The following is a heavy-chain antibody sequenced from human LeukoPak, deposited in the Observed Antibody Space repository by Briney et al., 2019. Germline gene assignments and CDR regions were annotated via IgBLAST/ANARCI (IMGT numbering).Heavy chain of an antibody. CDR3: AHSQFYYVSSASEAFDI. CDR1: GFSLSTSGVG. Sequence: SGPTLVNPTQTLTLTCTFSGFSLSTSGVGVGWIRQPPGKALEWLALIYWDDEKHFSPSLKNRLTITKDTSKNQVVLTMTNMGPVDTATYYCAHSQFYYVSSASEAFDIWGQGTMVTVSS. D-gene: IGHD3-22*01. CDR2: IYWDDEK. J-gene: IGHJ3*02. V-gene: IGHV2-5*02.